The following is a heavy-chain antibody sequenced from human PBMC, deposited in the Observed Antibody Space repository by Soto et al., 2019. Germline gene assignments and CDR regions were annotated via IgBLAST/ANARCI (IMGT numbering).Heavy chain of an antibody. Sequence: SVKVSCKASGGTFSSYTISWVRQAPGQGLEWMGRIIPILGIANYAQKFQGRVTITADKSTSTAYMELSSLRSEDTAVYYCASPIVASPHDAFDIWGQGTMVSVSS. D-gene: IGHD5-12*01. CDR2: IIPILGIA. CDR1: GGTFSSYT. J-gene: IGHJ3*02. V-gene: IGHV1-69*02. CDR3: ASPIVASPHDAFDI.